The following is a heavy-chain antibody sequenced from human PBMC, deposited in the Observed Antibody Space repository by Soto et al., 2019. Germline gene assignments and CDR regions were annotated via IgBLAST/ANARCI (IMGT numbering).Heavy chain of an antibody. V-gene: IGHV3-11*01. J-gene: IGHJ5*02. D-gene: IGHD2-15*01. CDR1: GFTFSDYY. CDR2: ISSSGSTI. Sequence: QVQLVESGGGLVKPGGSLRLSCAASGFTFSDYYMSWIRQAPGKGLEWVSYISSSGSTIYYADSVKGRFTISRDNAKNSRYLQMNSLRAEDTAVYYCARRYCSGGSCYPGDNWFDPWGQGTLVTVSS. CDR3: ARRYCSGGSCYPGDNWFDP.